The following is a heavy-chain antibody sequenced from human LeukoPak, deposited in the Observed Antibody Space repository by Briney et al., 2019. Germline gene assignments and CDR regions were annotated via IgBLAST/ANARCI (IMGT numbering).Heavy chain of an antibody. CDR1: GDSVSTNNAA. V-gene: IGHV6-1*01. J-gene: IGHJ4*02. Sequence: SQTLSLTCAISGDSVSTNNAAWSRIRQSPSRGLEWLGRTYYRSKWYSDYADPVKSRITINAAASKNQFSLQLNSVTPEDTALYYCARGRDGLNYFDYWGQGTLVTVSS. D-gene: IGHD5-24*01. CDR2: TYYRSKWYS. CDR3: ARGRDGLNYFDY.